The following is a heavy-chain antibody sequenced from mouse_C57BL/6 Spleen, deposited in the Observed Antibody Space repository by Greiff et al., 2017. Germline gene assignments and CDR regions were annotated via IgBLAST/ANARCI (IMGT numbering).Heavy chain of an antibody. CDR3: AREGITTVVATDY. D-gene: IGHD1-1*01. CDR1: GYAFSSYW. CDR2: IYPGDGDT. V-gene: IGHV1-80*01. J-gene: IGHJ2*01. Sequence: QVQLQQSGAELVKPGASVKISCKASGYAFSSYWMNWVKQRPGKGLEWIGQIYPGDGDTNYNGKFKGKATLTADKSSSTAYMQLSSLTSEESAVYFCAREGITTVVATDYWGQGTTLTVSS.